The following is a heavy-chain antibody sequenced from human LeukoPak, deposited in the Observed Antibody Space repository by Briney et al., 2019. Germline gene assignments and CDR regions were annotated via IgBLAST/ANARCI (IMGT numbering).Heavy chain of an antibody. CDR1: GFTVSSDY. D-gene: IGHD6-13*01. Sequence: PGGSLRLSCAASGFTVSSDYMSWVRQAPGKGLEWVSVIYSGGSTYYADSVKGRFTISRHNSKNTLYLQMNSLRAEDTAVYYCARSIAANRDDAFDIWGQGTVVTVSS. V-gene: IGHV3-53*04. CDR3: ARSIAANRDDAFDI. J-gene: IGHJ3*02. CDR2: IYSGGST.